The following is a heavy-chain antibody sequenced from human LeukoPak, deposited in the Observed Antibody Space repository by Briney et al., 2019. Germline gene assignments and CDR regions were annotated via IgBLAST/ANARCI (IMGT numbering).Heavy chain of an antibody. D-gene: IGHD6-19*01. CDR2: MNPNSGNT. CDR1: GYTFTSYD. J-gene: IGHJ6*02. V-gene: IGHV1-8*01. CDR3: ARVSSGWLLYYYYGMDV. Sequence: ASVKVSCKASGYTFTSYDINWVRQSTGQGLEWMGWMNPNSGNTGYAQKFQGRVTMTRNTSISTAYMELSSLRSEDTAVYYCARVSSGWLLYYYYGMDVWGQGTTVTVSS.